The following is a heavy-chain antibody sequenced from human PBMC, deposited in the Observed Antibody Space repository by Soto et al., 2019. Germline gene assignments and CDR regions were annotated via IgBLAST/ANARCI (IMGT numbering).Heavy chain of an antibody. Sequence: SETLSLTCTVSGASIKSSNYFWGWIRQPPGKGLEFVGSIHSSGGTYYNPSLKSQVTVSVDLSNSHFSLSLKSLTATDTAVYYCGRLAEAATGHTDFDFWGQGTLVTVSS. J-gene: IGHJ4*02. CDR3: GRLAEAATGHTDFDF. D-gene: IGHD2-15*01. CDR2: IHSSGGT. CDR1: GASIKSSNYF. V-gene: IGHV4-39*02.